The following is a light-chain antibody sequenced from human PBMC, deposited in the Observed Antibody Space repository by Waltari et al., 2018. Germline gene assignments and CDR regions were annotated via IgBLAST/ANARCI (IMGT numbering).Light chain of an antibody. CDR1: SGHSSYA. V-gene: IGLV4-69*01. CDR2: LNSDGSH. CDR3: QTWGTGFWV. J-gene: IGLJ3*02. Sequence: QLVLTHSPSASASLGASVKLTCTLSSGHSSYAIAWPQQQPEKGPRYLMKLNSDGSHSKGEGIPDRFSGSSSGAERYLTISSLQSEDEADYYCQTWGTGFWVFGGGTKLTVL.